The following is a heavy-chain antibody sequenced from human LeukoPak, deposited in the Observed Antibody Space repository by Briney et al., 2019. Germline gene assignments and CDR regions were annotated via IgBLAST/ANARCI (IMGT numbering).Heavy chain of an antibody. V-gene: IGHV3-7*01. Sequence: GGSLRLSCAASGFTFSNYWMSGVRQAPGKGLEWVASIKQEGSEIYYVDSVKGRFTISRDNAKNSLYLQMNSLRAEDTAVYYCAELGITMIGGVWGKGTTVTISS. CDR3: AELGITMIGGV. J-gene: IGHJ6*04. D-gene: IGHD3-10*02. CDR1: GFTFSNYW. CDR2: IKQEGSEI.